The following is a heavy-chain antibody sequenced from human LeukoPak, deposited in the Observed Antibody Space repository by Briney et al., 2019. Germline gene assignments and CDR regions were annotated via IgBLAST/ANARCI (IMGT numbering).Heavy chain of an antibody. J-gene: IGHJ4*02. Sequence: SETLSLTCAVYGGSFSGYYWSWIRQPPGKGLEWIGYIYYSGSTNYNPSLKSRVTISVDTSKNQFSLKLSSVTAADTAVYYCARGKSSSSWYEGGVDYWGQGTLVTVSS. CDR2: IYYSGST. CDR3: ARGKSSSSWYEGGVDY. CDR1: GGSFSGYY. D-gene: IGHD6-13*01. V-gene: IGHV4-59*01.